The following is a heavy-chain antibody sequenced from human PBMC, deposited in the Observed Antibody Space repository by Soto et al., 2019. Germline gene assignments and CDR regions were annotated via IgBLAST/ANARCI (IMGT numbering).Heavy chain of an antibody. D-gene: IGHD3-9*01. V-gene: IGHV4-39*01. Sequence: QLQLQESGPGLVKPSETLSLTRSVSGDSINSDKYYWGWIRQPPGKGLEWIGSIYFRGNTYYNPSLQPRVTISLDKSKSQFSLKLNSVTAADSAVYFCARLEGLATISYYFDFWGQGALVTVSS. CDR3: ARLEGLATISYYFDF. CDR2: IYFRGNT. J-gene: IGHJ4*02. CDR1: GDSINSDKYY.